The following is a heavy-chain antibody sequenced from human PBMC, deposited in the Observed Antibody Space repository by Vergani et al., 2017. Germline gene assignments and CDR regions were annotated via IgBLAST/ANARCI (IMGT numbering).Heavy chain of an antibody. CDR1: GFTLSSYS. D-gene: IGHD3-10*01. Sequence: EVQLVESGGGLVQPGGSLRLSCVVSGFTLSSYSMNWVRPAPGKVLEWIAYLSTSGNIIYYSDSVRGRFTISRDTAKNSVFLHMNSLAAEDTAVYYCARDLSGLPWDWGQGTLVSVSS. CDR3: ARDLSGLPWD. J-gene: IGHJ4*02. V-gene: IGHV3-48*01. CDR2: LSTSGNII.